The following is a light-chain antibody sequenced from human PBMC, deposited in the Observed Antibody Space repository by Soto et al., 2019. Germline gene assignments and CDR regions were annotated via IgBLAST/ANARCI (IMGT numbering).Light chain of an antibody. Sequence: QSALTQPAPVSGSPGQSITISCTGTSSDVGGYDYVSWYQQHPGTAPRLIIFEVTNRPSGVSNRFSGSKSGNTASLTISGLQAEDEADYYCTSYTSSSTQVFGTGTKVTVL. CDR1: SSDVGGYDY. V-gene: IGLV2-14*01. CDR3: TSYTSSSTQV. J-gene: IGLJ1*01. CDR2: EVT.